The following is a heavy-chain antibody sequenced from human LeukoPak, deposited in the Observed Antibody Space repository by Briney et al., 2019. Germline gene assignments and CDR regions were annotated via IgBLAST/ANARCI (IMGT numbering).Heavy chain of an antibody. CDR3: ARGVGYCSSTSCYWWFDP. J-gene: IGHJ5*02. CDR2: INSDGSST. Sequence: GGPLRLSCAASGFTFSSYWMHWVRQAPGKGLVWVSRINSDGSSTSYADSVKGRLTISRDNAKNTLYLQMNSLRAEDTAVYYCARGVGYCSSTSCYWWFDPWGQGTLVTVSS. D-gene: IGHD2-2*01. V-gene: IGHV3-74*01. CDR1: GFTFSSYW.